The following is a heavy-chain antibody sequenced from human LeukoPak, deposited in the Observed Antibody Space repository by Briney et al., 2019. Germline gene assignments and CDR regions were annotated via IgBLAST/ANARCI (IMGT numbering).Heavy chain of an antibody. CDR1: GFTFSSYA. V-gene: IGHV3-23*01. D-gene: IGHD3-16*02. J-gene: IGHJ4*02. Sequence: GGSLRLSCAASGFTFSSYAMNWVRQAPGKGLEWVSGISGSGGSTYYADSVKGRFTISRDNSKNTLYLQMNSLRAEDTAVYYCAKVFMFGGVFVYYFDYWGQGTLVTVSS. CDR3: AKVFMFGGVFVYYFDY. CDR2: ISGSGGST.